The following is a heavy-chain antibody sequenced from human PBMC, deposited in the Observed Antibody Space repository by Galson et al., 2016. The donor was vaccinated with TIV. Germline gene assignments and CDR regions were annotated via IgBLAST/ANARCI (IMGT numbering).Heavy chain of an antibody. CDR2: INSDGSTT. CDR3: ARADQRRGGVEAFDF. CDR1: GFTFSSYW. V-gene: IGHV3-74*01. D-gene: IGHD6-25*01. J-gene: IGHJ3*01. Sequence: SLRLSCAASGFTFSSYWMHWVRQAPGRGLVWVSRINSDGSTTTYADSVEGRFTLSRDNAKNTLYLQMNSLRADDTAVYFCARADQRRGGVEAFDFWGQGTMVTVSS.